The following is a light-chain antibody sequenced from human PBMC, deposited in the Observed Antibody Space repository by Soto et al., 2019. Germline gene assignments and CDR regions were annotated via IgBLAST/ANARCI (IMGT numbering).Light chain of an antibody. CDR3: QQYGSSPRT. Sequence: EIVLTQSPGTLSLSPGERATLSCRASQSVSSSYLAWYQQKPGQAPRLLIYGASSRATGIPDRFSGSRSGTDFTITISRLEPEDFAVYYCQQYGSSPRTFGQGTKVEIK. V-gene: IGKV3-20*01. CDR1: QSVSSSY. J-gene: IGKJ1*01. CDR2: GAS.